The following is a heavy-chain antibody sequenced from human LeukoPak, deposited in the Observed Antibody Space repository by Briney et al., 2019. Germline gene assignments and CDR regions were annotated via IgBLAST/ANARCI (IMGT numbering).Heavy chain of an antibody. CDR3: AREAVAANWFDP. D-gene: IGHD6-19*01. CDR1: GYTFTGYY. CDR2: INPNSGGT. V-gene: IGHV1-2*02. Sequence: ASVKVSCKASGYTFTGYYMHWVRQAPGQGLEWMGWINPNSGGTNYAQKFQGRVTMTRDTSISTAYMELSRLRSDDTAVYYCAREAVAANWFDPWGQGTLVTVSS. J-gene: IGHJ5*02.